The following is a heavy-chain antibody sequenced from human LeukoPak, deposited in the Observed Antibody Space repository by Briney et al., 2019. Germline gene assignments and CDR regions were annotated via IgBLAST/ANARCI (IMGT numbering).Heavy chain of an antibody. Sequence: SVKVSCKASGGTFSSYAISWVRQAPGQGLEWMGGIIPIFGTANYAQKFRGRVTITADESTSTAYMELSSLRSEDTAVYYCARDVWIAARFRYYYYMDVWGKGTTVTVSS. CDR2: IIPIFGTA. CDR1: GGTFSSYA. D-gene: IGHD6-6*01. CDR3: ARDVWIAARFRYYYYMDV. V-gene: IGHV1-69*01. J-gene: IGHJ6*03.